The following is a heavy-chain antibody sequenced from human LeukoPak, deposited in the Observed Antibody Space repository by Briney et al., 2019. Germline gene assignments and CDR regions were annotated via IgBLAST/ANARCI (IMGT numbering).Heavy chain of an antibody. CDR2: ISSSGSTI. V-gene: IGHV3-11*04. D-gene: IGHD5-18*01. J-gene: IGHJ4*02. CDR1: GFTFSDYY. Sequence: GGSLRLSCAASGFTFSDYYMSWIRQAPGKGLEWVSYISSSGSTIYYADSVKGRFTISRDNAKNSLYLQMNSLRAEDTAVYYCARINSYAHEYYFDYWGQGTLVTVSS. CDR3: ARINSYAHEYYFDY.